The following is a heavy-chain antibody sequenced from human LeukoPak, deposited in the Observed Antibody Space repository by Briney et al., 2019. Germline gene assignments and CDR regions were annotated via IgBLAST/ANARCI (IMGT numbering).Heavy chain of an antibody. CDR2: FDPEDGET. J-gene: IGHJ4*02. Sequence: ASVKVSCKVSGYTLTELSMHWVRQAPGKGLEWMGGFDPEDGETIYAQKFQGRVTMTEDTSTDTAYMELSSLRSEDTAVYYCASQPLYSGSHFDYWAREPWSPSPQ. CDR3: ASQPLYSGSHFDY. CDR1: GYTLTELS. V-gene: IGHV1-24*01. D-gene: IGHD1-26*01.